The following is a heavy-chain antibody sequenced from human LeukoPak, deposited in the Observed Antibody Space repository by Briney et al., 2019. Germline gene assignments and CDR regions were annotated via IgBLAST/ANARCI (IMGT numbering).Heavy chain of an antibody. J-gene: IGHJ5*02. D-gene: IGHD3-22*01. CDR3: ARRPYYYDSSGSYNWFDP. V-gene: IGHV5-51*01. CDR2: IYPGDSDT. Sequence: GESLKISCKGSGYSFTSYWIGWVRQMPGKGLEWMGIIYPGDSDTRYSPSFQGQVTISADKSISTAYLQWSSLKASDTAMYYCARRPYYYDSSGSYNWFDPWGQGTLVTVSS. CDR1: GYSFTSYW.